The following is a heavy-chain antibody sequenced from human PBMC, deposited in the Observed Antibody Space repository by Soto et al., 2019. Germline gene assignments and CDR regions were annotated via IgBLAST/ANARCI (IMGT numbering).Heavy chain of an antibody. CDR2: ISYDGSNK. J-gene: IGHJ2*01. D-gene: IGHD4-17*01. CDR3: ATSTVAYWYFDL. CDR1: GFTFSSYG. Sequence: QVQLVESGGGVVQPGRSLRLSCAASGFTFSSYGMHWVRQAPGKGLEWVAVISYDGSNKYYADSVKGRFTISRDNSKNTRYLQMNSLRAEDTAVYYCATSTVAYWYFDLWGRGTLVTVSS. V-gene: IGHV3-30*03.